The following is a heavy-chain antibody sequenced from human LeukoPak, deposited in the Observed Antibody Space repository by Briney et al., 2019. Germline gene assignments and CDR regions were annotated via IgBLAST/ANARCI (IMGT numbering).Heavy chain of an antibody. V-gene: IGHV1-18*01. Sequence: ASVKVSCKASGYTFTSFGISWVRQAPGQGLEWMGWISAYNGNTNYAQKLQGRVTMTTDTSTSTAYMELRSLRSDDTAVYYCARDFWSGYYHDYWGQGTLVTVSS. CDR2: ISAYNGNT. J-gene: IGHJ4*02. D-gene: IGHD3-3*01. CDR3: ARDFWSGYYHDY. CDR1: GYTFTSFG.